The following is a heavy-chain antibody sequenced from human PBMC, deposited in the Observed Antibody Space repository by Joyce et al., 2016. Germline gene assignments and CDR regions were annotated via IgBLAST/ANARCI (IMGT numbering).Heavy chain of an antibody. D-gene: IGHD6-25*01. J-gene: IGHJ4*02. CDR3: AKILTATYSSGWFLDY. Sequence: VQLVESVGGVVQPGRSLRLSCAASGLTLSNDGVHWVRQAPGKGLGWVAVITYDGIYKYYADSVKGRFTISSDNSKNTVFLEMNSLRAEDTAVYYCAKILTATYSSGWFLDYWGQGTLVTVSS. CDR1: GLTLSNDG. CDR2: ITYDGIYK. V-gene: IGHV3-30*18.